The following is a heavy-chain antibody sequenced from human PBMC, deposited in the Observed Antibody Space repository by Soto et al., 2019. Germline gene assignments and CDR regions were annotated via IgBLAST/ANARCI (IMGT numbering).Heavy chain of an antibody. D-gene: IGHD3-22*01. CDR1: RVIVTRSV. CDR2: ISYDGNKK. Sequence: HPAWPLRRWCSACRVIVTRSVVRCVSKDKCNCLGWVLFISYDGNKKFYVESVKGRVSISRDNSKNTLNLQMDSLRAEDSAVYYCVKSQEDYEASGYYSPGDYGMDVWGHGTTVTGSS. V-gene: IGHV3-30*18. CDR3: VKSQEDYEASGYYSPGDYGMDV. J-gene: IGHJ6*02.